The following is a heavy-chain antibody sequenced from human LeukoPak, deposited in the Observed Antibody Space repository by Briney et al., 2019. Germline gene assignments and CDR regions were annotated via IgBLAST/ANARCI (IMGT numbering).Heavy chain of an antibody. D-gene: IGHD2-2*01. CDR2: MNPNSGNT. V-gene: IGHV1-8*01. J-gene: IGHJ4*02. Sequence: EASVKVSCKASGYTFTSYDINWVRQATGQGLEWMGWMNPNSGNTGYAQKFQGRVTVTRNTSISTAYMELSSLRSEDTAVYYCARGYRSSIVVVPAAIFAYWGQGTLVTVSS. CDR3: ARGYRSSIVVVPAAIFAY. CDR1: GYTFTSYD.